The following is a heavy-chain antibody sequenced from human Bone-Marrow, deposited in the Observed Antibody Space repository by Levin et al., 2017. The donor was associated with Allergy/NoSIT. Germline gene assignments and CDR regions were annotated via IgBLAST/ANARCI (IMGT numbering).Heavy chain of an antibody. CDR2: ITKTGDNI. J-gene: IGHJ5*01. CDR1: GLTFSNYA. CDR3: AKGAGHTSIWERNPFDS. Sequence: ETLSLTCAASGLTFSNYAMSWVRQAPGKGVEWVSVITKTGDNIYYADSVKGRFTISRDNSNSTLYLHMNSLRAGDTAVSYCAKGAGHTSIWERNPFDSWGQGTLVTVSS. D-gene: IGHD6-13*01. V-gene: IGHV3-23*01.